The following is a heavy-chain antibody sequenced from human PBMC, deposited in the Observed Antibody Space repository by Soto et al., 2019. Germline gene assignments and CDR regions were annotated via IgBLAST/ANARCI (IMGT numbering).Heavy chain of an antibody. CDR2: FDPEDGET. V-gene: IGHV1-24*01. CDR3: ATDYKDQIVPSYYYGMDV. Sequence: ASVKVSCKVSGYTLTELSMHWVRQAPGKGLEWMGGFDPEDGETIYAQKFQGRVTMTEDTSTDTAYMELSSLRSEDTAVYYCATDYKDQIVPSYYYGMDVWGQGTTVTVSS. CDR1: GYTLTELS. J-gene: IGHJ6*02. D-gene: IGHD3-16*02.